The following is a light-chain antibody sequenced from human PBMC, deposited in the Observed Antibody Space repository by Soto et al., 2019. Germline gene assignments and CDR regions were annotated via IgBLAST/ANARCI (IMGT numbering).Light chain of an antibody. Sequence: QSVLTQPPSASGSPGQSVTISCTGTSRDVGGYNYVSWYQQHPGKAPKLMIFEVSARPSGVSERFSGSKSGNTASLIVSGLQAEDEADYYCTSYGGANTLVFGGGTKVTVL. CDR3: TSYGGANTLV. V-gene: IGLV2-8*01. J-gene: IGLJ2*01. CDR2: EVS. CDR1: SRDVGGYNY.